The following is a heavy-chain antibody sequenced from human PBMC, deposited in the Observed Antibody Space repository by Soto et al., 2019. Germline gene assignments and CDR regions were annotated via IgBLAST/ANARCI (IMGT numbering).Heavy chain of an antibody. D-gene: IGHD6-19*01. CDR3: TREDSIIIPAVADY. Sequence: GGSLMLSCAVSGFTFTNYGFNWVRQAPGKGLEWVSSVSKSDYTYDSDSVKGRFTISRDNVKNSVSLQMNNLRAEDTAVYYCTREDSIIIPAVADYWGQGTLVTVSS. V-gene: IGHV3-21*01. CDR1: GFTFTNYG. CDR2: VSKSDYT. J-gene: IGHJ4*02.